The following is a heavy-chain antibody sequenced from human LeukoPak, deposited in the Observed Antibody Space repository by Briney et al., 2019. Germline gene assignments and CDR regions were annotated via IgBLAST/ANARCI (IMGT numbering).Heavy chain of an antibody. D-gene: IGHD3-10*01. J-gene: IGHJ3*02. CDR1: GFTFSSNA. CDR3: AKDYYGSGSYYSGDAFDI. Sequence: LPGGSLRLSCAASGFTFSSNAMSWVRQAPGKGLEWVSAISGSGGSTYYADSVKGRFTISRDNSKNTLYLQMNSLRAEDTAVYYCAKDYYGSGSYYSGDAFDIWGQGTMVTVSS. CDR2: ISGSGGST. V-gene: IGHV3-23*01.